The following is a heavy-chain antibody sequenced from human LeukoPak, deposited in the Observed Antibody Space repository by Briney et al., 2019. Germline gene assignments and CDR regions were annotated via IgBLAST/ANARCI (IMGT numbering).Heavy chain of an antibody. J-gene: IGHJ4*02. V-gene: IGHV4-59*08. D-gene: IGHD2-15*01. CDR2: IYYSWST. CDR1: GGSISSYY. CDR3: ARLPIGYCSGGSCYDTANFDY. Sequence: SETLSLTCTVSGGSISSYYWSWIRQPPGKGLEWIGYIYYSWSTNYNPSLKSRVTISVDTSKTQFSLKLSSVTAADTAVYYCARLPIGYCSGGSCYDTANFDYRGQGTLVTVSP.